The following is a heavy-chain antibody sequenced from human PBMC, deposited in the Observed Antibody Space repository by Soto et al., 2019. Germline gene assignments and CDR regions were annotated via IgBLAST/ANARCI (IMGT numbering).Heavy chain of an antibody. Sequence: VQLLESGAEVKKPGSSVKVSCKASGGTFSSYAISWVRQAPGQGLEWMGGIIPIFGTANYAQKFQGRVTITADESTSTAYMELSSLRSEDTAVYYCARDRISSGYAYYFDYWGQGTLVTVSS. CDR1: GGTFSSYA. CDR3: ARDRISSGYAYYFDY. D-gene: IGHD5-12*01. V-gene: IGHV1-69*01. CDR2: IIPIFGTA. J-gene: IGHJ4*02.